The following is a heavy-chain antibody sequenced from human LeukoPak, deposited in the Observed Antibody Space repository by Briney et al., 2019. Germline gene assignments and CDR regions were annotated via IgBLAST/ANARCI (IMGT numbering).Heavy chain of an antibody. CDR3: ARARKTRNIYGDYVFLFDY. D-gene: IGHD4-17*01. CDR1: GYTFSGYH. V-gene: IGHV1-2*02. Sequence: ASVKVSCKASGYTFSGYHMHWVRQAPGDGLEWMGCINPNSGDTKYAQNFRGRVTMTRDTSLSTAYMDLSRLRSDDTALYYCARARKTRNIYGDYVFLFDYWGQGTLVTVSS. CDR2: INPNSGDT. J-gene: IGHJ4*02.